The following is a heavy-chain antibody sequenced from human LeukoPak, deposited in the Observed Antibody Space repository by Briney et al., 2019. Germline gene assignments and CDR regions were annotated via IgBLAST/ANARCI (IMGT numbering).Heavy chain of an antibody. V-gene: IGHV3-33*01. CDR3: AREDSSGWSLSNEYYFDY. Sequence: GGSLRLSCAASGFSFSNHGIHWIRQAPGKGLEWVSLIWYDGSNKYYADSVKGRFTISRDNAKNSLYLQMNSLRAEDTAVYYCAREDSSGWSLSNEYYFDYWGQGTLVTVSS. CDR2: IWYDGSNK. J-gene: IGHJ4*02. CDR1: GFSFSNHG. D-gene: IGHD6-19*01.